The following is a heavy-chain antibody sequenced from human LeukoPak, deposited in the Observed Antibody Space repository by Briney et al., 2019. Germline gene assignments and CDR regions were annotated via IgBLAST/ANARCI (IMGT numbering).Heavy chain of an antibody. V-gene: IGHV3-74*01. J-gene: IGHJ3*02. CDR3: ARSACSSTSCYKDAFDI. CDR2: INTDGSST. D-gene: IGHD2-2*02. CDR1: GFTFSSYW. Sequence: GGSLRLSCAASGFTFSSYWMHWVRQAPGKGLVWGSRINTDGSSTSYADSVKGRFTISRDNAKNTLYLQMNSLRAEDTAVYYCARSACSSTSCYKDAFDIWGQGTMVTVSS.